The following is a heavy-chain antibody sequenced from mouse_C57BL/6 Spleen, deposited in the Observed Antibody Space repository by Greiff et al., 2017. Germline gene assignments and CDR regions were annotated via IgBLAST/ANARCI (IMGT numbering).Heavy chain of an antibody. J-gene: IGHJ4*01. Sequence: VQLQESGAELVKPGASVKISCKASGYAFRSYWMNWVKQRPGKGLEWIGQIYPGDGDTNYNGKFKGKATLTADKSSSTAYMQLSSLTSEDSAVYFCARPVTGGKRAMDYWGQGTSVTVSS. V-gene: IGHV1-80*01. D-gene: IGHD2-12*01. CDR2: IYPGDGDT. CDR1: GYAFRSYW. CDR3: ARPVTGGKRAMDY.